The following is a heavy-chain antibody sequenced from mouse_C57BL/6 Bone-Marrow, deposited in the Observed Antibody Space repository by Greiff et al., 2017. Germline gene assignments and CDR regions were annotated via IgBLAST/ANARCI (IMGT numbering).Heavy chain of an antibody. V-gene: IGHV5-17*01. Sequence: VQLKESGGGLVKPEGSLKLSCAASGFTFSDYGMHWVRQAPEKGLEWVAYISSGSSTIYYADTMKGRFTISRDNAKNTLFLQMTSLRSEDTAMYYSARRSLWLRYFDVWDTGTTVTVSS. D-gene: IGHD2-2*01. CDR3: ARRSLWLRYFDV. CDR1: GFTFSDYG. J-gene: IGHJ1*03. CDR2: ISSGSSTI.